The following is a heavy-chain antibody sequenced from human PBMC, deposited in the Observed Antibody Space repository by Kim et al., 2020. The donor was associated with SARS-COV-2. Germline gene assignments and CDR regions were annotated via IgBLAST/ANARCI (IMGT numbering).Heavy chain of an antibody. V-gene: IGHV3-48*03. CDR3: ATDGPAHLRFDP. Sequence: GGSLRLSCAASGFTFSSYEMNWVRQAPGKGLEWISYISRRGMTISYADSVKGRFTISRDNAKNSLYLQMNSLRVEDMGVYYCATDGPAHLRFDPWGQGTLVTVSS. CDR1: GFTFSSYE. J-gene: IGHJ5*02. CDR2: ISRRGMTI.